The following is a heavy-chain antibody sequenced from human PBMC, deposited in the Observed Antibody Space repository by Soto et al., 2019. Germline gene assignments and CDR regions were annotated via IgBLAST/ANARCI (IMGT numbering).Heavy chain of an antibody. CDR3: VRVGRLGGY. J-gene: IGHJ4*02. V-gene: IGHV3-7*03. Sequence: EVQLVESGGGLVQPGGSLRLSCAASGFTFSNYWMRWVRQAPGKGLEWVANIKEDGSEKYYVDSVKGRFTISRDNAKNSLYLQMNSLRAEDTAVYYCVRVGRLGGYWGQGTLVTVSS. CDR2: IKEDGSEK. D-gene: IGHD3-16*01. CDR1: GFTFSNYW.